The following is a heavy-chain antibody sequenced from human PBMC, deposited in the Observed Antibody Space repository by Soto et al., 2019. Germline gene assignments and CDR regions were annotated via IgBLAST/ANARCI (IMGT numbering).Heavy chain of an antibody. CDR1: GSSLSSSGVG. J-gene: IGHJ4*02. CDR3: AHALGGGSSSYFDY. Sequence: QITLKESGPSLVKPTQTLTLTCTFSGSSLSSSGVGVGWIRQPPGKALEWLALIYWDDDKRYSPSLKSRITITKDTSKNQVVLTMANMDPVDTATYYCAHALGGGSSSYFDYWGQGTLVTVSS. CDR2: IYWDDDK. V-gene: IGHV2-5*02. D-gene: IGHD3-16*01.